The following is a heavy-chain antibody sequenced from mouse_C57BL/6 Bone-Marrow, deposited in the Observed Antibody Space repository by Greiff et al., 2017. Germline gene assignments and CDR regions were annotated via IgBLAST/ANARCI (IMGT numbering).Heavy chain of an antibody. Sequence: QVQLQQPGAELVMPGASVKLSCKASGYTFTSYWMHWVKQRPGQGLEWIGEIDPSDSYTTYNQKFKGKSTLTVDKSSITAYMQLSSLTSEDSAVYFCARKSSWYFDVWGTGTTVTVSS. V-gene: IGHV1-69*01. D-gene: IGHD1-1*01. CDR3: ARKSSWYFDV. CDR2: IDPSDSYT. CDR1: GYTFTSYW. J-gene: IGHJ1*03.